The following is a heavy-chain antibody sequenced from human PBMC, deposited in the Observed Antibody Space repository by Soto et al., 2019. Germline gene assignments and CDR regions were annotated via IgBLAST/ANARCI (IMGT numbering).Heavy chain of an antibody. V-gene: IGHV4-39*07. Sequence: PSETLSLTCTVSGGSIRSGGYYWSWIRQPPGKGLEWIGDINHSGNTNYNPSLKSRVTISVDTSKNQCSLKLSSVTAADTAVYYCARIVITMVRGVIIQYYYYYGMDVWGQGTTVTVS. CDR3: ARIVITMVRGVIIQYYYYYGMDV. J-gene: IGHJ6*02. D-gene: IGHD3-10*01. CDR2: INHSGNT. CDR1: GGSIRSGGYY.